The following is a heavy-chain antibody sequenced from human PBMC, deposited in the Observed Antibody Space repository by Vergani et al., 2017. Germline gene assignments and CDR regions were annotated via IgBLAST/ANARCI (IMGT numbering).Heavy chain of an antibody. J-gene: IGHJ6*03. CDR1: GYAFTSYG. CDR2: ISAYNGNT. D-gene: IGHD2-15*01. Sequence: QVQLVQSGAEVKKPGASVKVSCKASGYAFTSYGISWVRQAPGQGLEWMGWISAYNGNTNYAQKLQGRVTMTTDTSTSAAYMELRSLRSDDTAVYYCDRTPTGSLGGRVMRYYSYYYMDVWGKGTTVTVSS. CDR3: DRTPTGSLGGRVMRYYSYYYMDV. V-gene: IGHV1-18*01.